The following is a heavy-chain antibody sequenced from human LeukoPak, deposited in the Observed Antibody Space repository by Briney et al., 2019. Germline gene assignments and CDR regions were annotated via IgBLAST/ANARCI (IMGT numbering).Heavy chain of an antibody. CDR3: ARADNWNDVE. D-gene: IGHD1-20*01. V-gene: IGHV1-8*01. J-gene: IGHJ1*01. CDR2: MNPNSGNT. CDR1: GYTYTSYD. Sequence: GSVRVSCKASGYTYTSYDINWVRQATGQGLEWMGWMNPNSGNTGYAQKFQGRVTMTRNTSISTAYMELSSLRSEDTAVYYCARADNWNDVEWGQGTLVTVSS.